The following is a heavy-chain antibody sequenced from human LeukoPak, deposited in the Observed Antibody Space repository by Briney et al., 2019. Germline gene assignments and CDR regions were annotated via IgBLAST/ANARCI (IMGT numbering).Heavy chain of an antibody. CDR2: IYTSGSA. Sequence: SETLSLTCTVSGLSINNFFWCWIRQPASKGLELIGRIYTSGSANYKPSLQSRITMSVDPSKNPFSLILSSVTAADTAVYYCARGWGFDIWGQGTVVTVSS. D-gene: IGHD3-10*01. CDR1: GLSINNFF. J-gene: IGHJ3*02. V-gene: IGHV4-4*07. CDR3: ARGWGFDI.